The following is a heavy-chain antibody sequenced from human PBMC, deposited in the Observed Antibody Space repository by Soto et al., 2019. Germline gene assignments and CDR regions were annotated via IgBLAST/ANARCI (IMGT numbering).Heavy chain of an antibody. V-gene: IGHV3-49*04. CDR3: TTDLDPARRLVFDQPQYYYGMDV. CDR1: GFTFGDYA. J-gene: IGHJ6*02. Sequence: PGGSLRLSCTASGFTFGDYAMSWVRQAPGKGLEWVGFIRSKAYGGTTEYAASVKGRFTISRDDSKNTLYLQMNSLKTEDTAVYYCTTDLDPARRLVFDQPQYYYGMDVWGQGTTVTVSS. CDR2: IRSKAYGGTT. D-gene: IGHD1-26*01.